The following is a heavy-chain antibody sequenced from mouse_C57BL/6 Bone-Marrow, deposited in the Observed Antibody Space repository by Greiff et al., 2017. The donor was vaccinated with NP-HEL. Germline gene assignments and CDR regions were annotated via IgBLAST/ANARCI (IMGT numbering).Heavy chain of an antibody. J-gene: IGHJ3*01. Sequence: EVQRVESGGDLVKPGGSLKLSCAASGFTFSSYGMSWVRQTPDKRLEWVATISSGGSYTYYPDSVKGRFTISRDNAKNTLYLQMSSLKSDDAAMYYCASLLVDWFAYWGQGTLVTVSA. CDR3: ASLLVDWFAY. V-gene: IGHV5-6*01. CDR1: GFTFSSYG. CDR2: ISSGGSYT.